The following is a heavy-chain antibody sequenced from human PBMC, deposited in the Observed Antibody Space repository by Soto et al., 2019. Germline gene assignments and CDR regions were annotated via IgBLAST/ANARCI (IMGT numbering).Heavy chain of an antibody. CDR2: INHSVST. Sequence: QVQLQQWGAGLLKPSETLSLTCAVYGGSFSGYYWSWIRQPPGKGLEWIGEINHSVSTNYNPSLKSRVTTSVDTSKNQFSLKLSSVTAADTAVYYCAGGYCSGGSCYSRVYYFDYCGQGTLVTVSS. CDR3: AGGYCSGGSCYSRVYYFDY. V-gene: IGHV4-34*01. D-gene: IGHD2-15*01. J-gene: IGHJ4*02. CDR1: GGSFSGYY.